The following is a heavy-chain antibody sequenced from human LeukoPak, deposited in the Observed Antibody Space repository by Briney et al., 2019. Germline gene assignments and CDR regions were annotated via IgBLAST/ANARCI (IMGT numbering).Heavy chain of an antibody. Sequence: SETLSLTCTVSGGPISRGGYYWTWIRQHPGKGREWFGKIYYSGSNYYNPSLKSRVTISVDTSKNQFSLKLSSVTAADTAVYYCARAHYYYGSGSYLDWFDPWGQGTLVTVSS. D-gene: IGHD3-10*01. CDR2: IYYSGSN. CDR3: ARAHYYYGSGSYLDWFDP. V-gene: IGHV4-31*03. CDR1: GGPISRGGYY. J-gene: IGHJ5*02.